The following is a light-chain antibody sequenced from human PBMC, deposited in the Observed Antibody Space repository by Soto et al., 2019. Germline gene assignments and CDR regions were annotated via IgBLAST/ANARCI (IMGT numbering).Light chain of an antibody. CDR3: QHYVTWPLA. V-gene: IGKV3-15*01. CDR1: RGIGST. J-gene: IGKJ4*01. Sequence: EVMMTQSPATLSVSPGERATLSCRASRGIGSTLAWYQQKPGQTPRLLIYDTSTRATGVPARFIGSASGTEFTLTITSLQSEDFAIYYCQHYVTWPLAFGGGTRVENK. CDR2: DTS.